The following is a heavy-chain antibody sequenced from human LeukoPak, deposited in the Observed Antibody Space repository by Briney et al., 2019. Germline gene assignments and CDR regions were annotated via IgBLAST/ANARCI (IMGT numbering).Heavy chain of an antibody. Sequence: GSLRLSCAASGFTFSTYSMNWVRQAPGKGLEWVSSISSSSSYIYYADSVKGRFTISRDNAKNSLYLQMNSLRAEDTAVYYCARVYSSLSGLNYWGQGTLVTVSS. CDR2: ISSSSSYI. CDR1: GFTFSTYS. CDR3: ARVYSSLSGLNY. V-gene: IGHV3-21*01. D-gene: IGHD6-6*01. J-gene: IGHJ4*02.